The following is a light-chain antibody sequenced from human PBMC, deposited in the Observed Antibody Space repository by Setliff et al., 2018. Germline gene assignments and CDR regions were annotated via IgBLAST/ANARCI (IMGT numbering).Light chain of an antibody. J-gene: IGLJ1*01. Sequence: QSALTQHPSASGSPGQSVTISCTGTSSDISPYNYVSWYQQHPGKAPKLMIYQVTQRPSGVPDRFSGSKSGDTASLTVSGLQAEDEADYYCSSYEGTNNFVFGTGTKVTVL. V-gene: IGLV2-8*01. CDR3: SSYEGTNNFV. CDR2: QVT. CDR1: SSDISPYNY.